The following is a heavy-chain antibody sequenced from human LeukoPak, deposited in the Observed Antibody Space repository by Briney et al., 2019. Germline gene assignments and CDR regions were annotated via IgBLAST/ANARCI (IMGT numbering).Heavy chain of an antibody. CDR3: ARPLPEFSPVVVSRFLEWSSFDP. CDR1: GFTFSSYS. J-gene: IGHJ5*02. Sequence: GGSLRLSCAASGFTFSSYSMNWVRQAPGKGLEWVSYISSSSSTIYYADSVKGRFTISRDNSKNTLYLQMNSLRAEDTAVYYCARPLPEFSPVVVSRFLEWSSFDPWGQGTLVTVSS. CDR2: ISSSSSTI. V-gene: IGHV3-48*01. D-gene: IGHD3-3*01.